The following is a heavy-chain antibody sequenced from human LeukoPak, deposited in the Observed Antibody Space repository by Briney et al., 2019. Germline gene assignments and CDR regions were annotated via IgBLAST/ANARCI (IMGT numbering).Heavy chain of an antibody. CDR2: INHSGST. Sequence: PSETLSLTCAVYGGSFSGYYWSWIRQPPGKGLEWIGEINHSGSTNYNPSLKSRVTISVDTSKNQFSLKLSSVTAADTAVYYCARHVSSTLYIDYWGQGTLVTVSS. CDR1: GGSFSGYY. D-gene: IGHD2-2*02. CDR3: ARHVSSTLYIDY. V-gene: IGHV4-34*01. J-gene: IGHJ4*02.